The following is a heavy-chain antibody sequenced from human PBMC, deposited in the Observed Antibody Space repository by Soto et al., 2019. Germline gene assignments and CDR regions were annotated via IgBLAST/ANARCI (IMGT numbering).Heavy chain of an antibody. Sequence: SLRLSCAASGFTFSNYAMNWVRQAPGKGLEWVSVISGSGGSTYYADSVKGRFTISRDNSKNTLYLQMNSLRADDTAVYYCAKRGSSFYFDYWGQGTLVTVSS. J-gene: IGHJ4*02. D-gene: IGHD6-13*01. CDR2: ISGSGGST. V-gene: IGHV3-23*01. CDR1: GFTFSNYA. CDR3: AKRGSSFYFDY.